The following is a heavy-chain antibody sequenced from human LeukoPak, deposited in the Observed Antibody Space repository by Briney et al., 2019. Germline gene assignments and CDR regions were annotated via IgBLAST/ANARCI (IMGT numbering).Heavy chain of an antibody. D-gene: IGHD6-13*01. CDR3: AKAPYSSSWYYFDY. J-gene: IGHJ4*02. V-gene: IGHV3-23*01. CDR2: ISGSGDST. CDR1: EFTFRSYA. Sequence: GGSLRLSCAASEFTFRSYAMSWVRQAPGKGLEWVSVISGSGDSTYYADSVKGRFTISRDNFKNTLYLQMTSLRAEDTAVYYCAKAPYSSSWYYFDYWGQGTLVTVSS.